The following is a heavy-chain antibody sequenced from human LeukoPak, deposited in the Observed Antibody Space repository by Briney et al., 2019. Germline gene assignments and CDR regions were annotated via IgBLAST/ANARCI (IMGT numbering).Heavy chain of an antibody. CDR3: ARGIRLRYDILTGYYKYYYYYYMDV. J-gene: IGHJ6*03. V-gene: IGHV7-4-1*02. CDR2: INTNTGNP. CDR1: GYTFTSYA. Sequence: ASVKVSCKASGYTFTSYAMNWVRQAPGQGLEWMGWINTNTGNPTYAQGFTGRFVFSLDTSVSTAYLQISSLKAEDTAVYYCARGIRLRYDILTGYYKYYYYYYMDVWGKGTTVTVSS. D-gene: IGHD3-9*01.